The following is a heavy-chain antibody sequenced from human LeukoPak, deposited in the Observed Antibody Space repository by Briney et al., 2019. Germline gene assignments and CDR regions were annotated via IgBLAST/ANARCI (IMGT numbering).Heavy chain of an antibody. J-gene: IGHJ4*02. CDR1: GFTFSSYA. D-gene: IGHD3-9*01. CDR3: ARERVYYDIEY. Sequence: GGSLRLSCAASGFTFSSYAMSWVRQAPGKGLEWVSSISSSGGYIYYADSVKGRFTISRDNAKNSLYLQMSSLRAEDTAVYFCARERVYYDIEYWGQGTLVTVSS. V-gene: IGHV3-21*01. CDR2: ISSSGGYI.